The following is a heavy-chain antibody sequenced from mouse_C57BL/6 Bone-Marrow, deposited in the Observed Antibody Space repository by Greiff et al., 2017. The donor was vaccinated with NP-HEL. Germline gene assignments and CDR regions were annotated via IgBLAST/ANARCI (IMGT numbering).Heavy chain of an antibody. Sequence: QVQLQQPGAELVKPGASVKMSCKASGYTFTSYWITWVKQRPGQGLEWIGDIYPGSGSPNYNEKFKSKATLTVDTSSSTASMQLRSLTSEDSAVYYCASLYAEYYGSSKYFDVWGTGTTVTVSS. CDR2: IYPGSGSP. CDR3: ASLYAEYYGSSKYFDV. CDR1: GYTFTSYW. D-gene: IGHD1-1*01. J-gene: IGHJ1*03. V-gene: IGHV1-55*01.